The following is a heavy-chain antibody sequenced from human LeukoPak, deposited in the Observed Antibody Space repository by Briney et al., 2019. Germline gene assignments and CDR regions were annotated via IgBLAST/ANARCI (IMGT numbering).Heavy chain of an antibody. CDR2: IYHSGGT. CDR1: GYSISSGYY. Sequence: SETLSLTCTVSGYSISSGYYWGWIRQPPGKGLEWIGSIYHSGGTYYNPSLKSRVTISVDTSKNQFSLKLSSVTAADTAVYYCARVSDDAFDIWGQGTMVTVSS. V-gene: IGHV4-38-2*02. J-gene: IGHJ3*02. CDR3: ARVSDDAFDI.